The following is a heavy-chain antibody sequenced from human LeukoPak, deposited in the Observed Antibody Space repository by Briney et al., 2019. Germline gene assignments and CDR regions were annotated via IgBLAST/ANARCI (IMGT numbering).Heavy chain of an antibody. CDR2: IYYGGST. V-gene: IGHV4-59*08. CDR3: ARGGWYGRYFDY. CDR1: GGSISSYY. J-gene: IGHJ4*02. Sequence: PSETLSLTCTVSGGSISSYYWSWIRQPPGKGLEWIGYIYYGGSTNYNPSLKSRVTISVDTSKNQFSLKLSSVTAADTAVYYCARGGWYGRYFDYWGQGTLVTVSS. D-gene: IGHD6-19*01.